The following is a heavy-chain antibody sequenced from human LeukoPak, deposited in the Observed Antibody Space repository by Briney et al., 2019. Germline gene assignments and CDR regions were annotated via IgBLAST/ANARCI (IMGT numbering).Heavy chain of an antibody. CDR3: AKETAWGITGSSFDY. J-gene: IGHJ4*02. CDR1: GFTLSSYE. V-gene: IGHV3-48*03. D-gene: IGHD1-20*01. Sequence: PGGSLRLSCAASGFTLSSYEMNWVRQAPGKGLEWVSYISSSVSTIYYADSVKGRFTISRDNAKNSLYLKMNSLRDDHTAVYSCAKETAWGITGSSFDYWGQGTLVTVSS. CDR2: ISSSVSTI.